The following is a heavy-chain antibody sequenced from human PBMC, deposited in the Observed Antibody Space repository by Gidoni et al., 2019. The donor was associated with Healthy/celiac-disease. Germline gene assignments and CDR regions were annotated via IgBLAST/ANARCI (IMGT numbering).Heavy chain of an antibody. D-gene: IGHD3-9*01. J-gene: IGHJ4*02. Sequence: EVQLLASGGGLVQPGGFLRLSFAAPGFTFRSSAMSWVRQDPGKGLEWGSAISGSGGSTYYADYVKGRFTISRDNSKNTLYLQMNSLRAEDTAVYYCAKVANVLRYFDWFYYFDYWGQGTLVTVSS. CDR2: ISGSGGST. V-gene: IGHV3-23*01. CDR1: GFTFRSSA. CDR3: AKVANVLRYFDWFYYFDY.